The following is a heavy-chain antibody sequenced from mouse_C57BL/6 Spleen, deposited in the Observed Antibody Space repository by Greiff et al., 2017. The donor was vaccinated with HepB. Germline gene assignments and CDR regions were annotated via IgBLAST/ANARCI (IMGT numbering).Heavy chain of an antibody. Sequence: EVQLQQSGAELVRPGASVKLSCTASGFNIKDDYMHWVKQRPEQGLEWIGWIDPENGDTEYASKFQGKATITADTSSNTAYLQLSSLTSEDTAVYYCTTGSVISYWGQSTTLTVSS. CDR3: TTGSVISY. CDR1: GFNIKDDY. CDR2: IDPENGDT. J-gene: IGHJ2*01. V-gene: IGHV14-4*01. D-gene: IGHD1-1*01.